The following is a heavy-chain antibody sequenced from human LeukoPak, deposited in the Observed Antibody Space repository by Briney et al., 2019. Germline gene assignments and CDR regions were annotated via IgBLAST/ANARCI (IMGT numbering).Heavy chain of an antibody. Sequence: PSETLSLTCTVSGGSISSYYWSWIRQPPGKGLEWIGYIYYSGSTNYSPSLKSRVTISVDTSKNQFSLKLSSVTAADTAVYYCARGLYSSGWYSWFDPWGQGTLVTVSS. J-gene: IGHJ5*02. CDR2: IYYSGST. D-gene: IGHD6-19*01. CDR1: GGSISSYY. V-gene: IGHV4-59*01. CDR3: ARGLYSSGWYSWFDP.